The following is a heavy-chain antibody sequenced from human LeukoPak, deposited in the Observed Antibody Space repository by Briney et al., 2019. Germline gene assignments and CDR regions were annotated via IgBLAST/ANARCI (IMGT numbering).Heavy chain of an antibody. Sequence: ASVRVSCKASGYTFITYGISWVRQAPGQGLEWMGWSSAHNGNTIYAEDFQGRVTMTTDTSTGTAYMELRSLRSDDTAVYYCATTPIPIPMRFDYWGQGTLVTVSS. V-gene: IGHV1-18*01. CDR3: ATTPIPIPMRFDY. J-gene: IGHJ4*02. CDR1: GYTFITYG. CDR2: SSAHNGNT.